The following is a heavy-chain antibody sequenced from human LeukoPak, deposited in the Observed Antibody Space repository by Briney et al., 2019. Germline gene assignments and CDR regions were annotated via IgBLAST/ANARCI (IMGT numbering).Heavy chain of an antibody. D-gene: IGHD6-19*01. V-gene: IGHV3-48*03. Sequence: TGGSLRLSCAASGFSFSNYEMNWVRQAPGKGLEWLSYIDATGNIIYYADSVKGRFTISRDNAKNTLYLQMNSLRAEDTAVYYCARASSGWSPFDYWGQGTLVTVSS. CDR2: IDATGNII. CDR3: ARASSGWSPFDY. CDR1: GFSFSNYE. J-gene: IGHJ4*02.